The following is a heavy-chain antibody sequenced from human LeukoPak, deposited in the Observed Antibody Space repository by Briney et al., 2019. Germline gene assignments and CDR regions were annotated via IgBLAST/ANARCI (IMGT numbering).Heavy chain of an antibody. V-gene: IGHV1-2*02. J-gene: IGHJ4*02. D-gene: IGHD6-19*01. Sequence: ASEKVSCKASGYSFTGHYMHWVRQAPGQGLEWMGWIDPNSGGTNYAQNFQGRVTMTRDTSISTGYMELSRLTSDDSAIYYCTRWRGYSSGWSGPFDDWGQGTQVTVSS. CDR3: TRWRGYSSGWSGPFDD. CDR2: IDPNSGGT. CDR1: GYSFTGHY.